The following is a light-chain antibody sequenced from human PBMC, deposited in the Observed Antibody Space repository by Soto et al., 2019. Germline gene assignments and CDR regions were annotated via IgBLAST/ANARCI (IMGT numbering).Light chain of an antibody. CDR2: EVR. V-gene: IGLV2-14*01. J-gene: IGLJ3*02. CDR3: SAYTARSTLV. CDR1: MRDVGAYNL. Sequence: QSALTQPASVSGPAGQSITISCSGTMRDVGAYNLVSWYRQHPGTAPKLIIYEVRNRPSGISSRFSGSRSGNTASLTISGLQSEDEGDYYCSAYTARSTLVFGGGTKLTVL.